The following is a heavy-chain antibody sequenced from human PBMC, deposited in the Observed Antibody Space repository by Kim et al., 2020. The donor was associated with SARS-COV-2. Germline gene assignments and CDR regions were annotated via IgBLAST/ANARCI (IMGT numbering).Heavy chain of an antibody. CDR3: ARDSRGWQTCN. Sequence: GGSLRLSCGASGFTFSSSWMHWVRQAPGKGLVWVSRINSDGSNTNYADSVKGRFTISRDNAKNTLYLQMNRLRGEDTAVYDCARDSRGWQTCNWGQGTLV. CDR2: INSDGSNT. V-gene: IGHV3-74*01. D-gene: IGHD2-15*01. J-gene: IGHJ4*02. CDR1: GFTFSSSW.